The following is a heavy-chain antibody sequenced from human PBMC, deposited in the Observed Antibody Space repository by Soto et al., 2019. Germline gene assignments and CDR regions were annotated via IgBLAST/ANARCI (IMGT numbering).Heavy chain of an antibody. V-gene: IGHV4-39*02. CDR3: AGEVVPAASVPGMGRDYYYYGMDV. J-gene: IGHJ6*02. D-gene: IGHD2-2*01. CDR2: IYYSGST. Sequence: SETLSLTCTVSGGSISSSSYYWGWIRQPPGKGLEWIGSIYYSGSTYYNPSLKSRVTISVDTSKNQFSLKLSSVTAADTAVYYCAGEVVPAASVPGMGRDYYYYGMDVWGQGTTVTVSS. CDR1: GGSISSSSYY.